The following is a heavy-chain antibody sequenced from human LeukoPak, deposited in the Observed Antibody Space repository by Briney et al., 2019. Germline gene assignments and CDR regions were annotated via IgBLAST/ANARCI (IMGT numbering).Heavy chain of an antibody. Sequence: GGSLRLSCAASGFTVSSNYMSWVRQAPGKGLEWVSVIYSGGSTYYADSVKGRFTISRDNSKNTLHLQMNSLRAEDTAVYYCAKDIFTMIVGAWGQGTLVTVSS. V-gene: IGHV3-53*01. CDR2: IYSGGST. J-gene: IGHJ5*02. CDR1: GFTVSSNY. CDR3: AKDIFTMIVGA. D-gene: IGHD3-22*01.